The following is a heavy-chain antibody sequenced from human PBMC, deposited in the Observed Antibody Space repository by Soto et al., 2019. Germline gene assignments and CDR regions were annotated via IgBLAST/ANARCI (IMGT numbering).Heavy chain of an antibody. J-gene: IGHJ6*02. CDR2: IDYSGST. Sequence: SETLSLTCTVSGGSARGGCYYGSWIRQPPGKGLEWDGYIDYSGSTNYSPSLKSRVTMSIDTSKNQFSLKLSSVPAAHTAVYFCSMIVQKDGSLLPTYYYGMDVWGQGTTVTVSS. CDR1: GGSARGGCYY. CDR3: SMIVQKDGSLLPTYYYGMDV. V-gene: IGHV4-61*01. D-gene: IGHD3-22*01.